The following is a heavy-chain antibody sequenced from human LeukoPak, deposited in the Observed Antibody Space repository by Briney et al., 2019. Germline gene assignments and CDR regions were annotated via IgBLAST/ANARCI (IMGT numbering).Heavy chain of an antibody. D-gene: IGHD2-21*02. Sequence: GESLKISCKGSGYSFTSYWIGWVRQMPGKGLEWMGIIYPGDSDTRYSPSFQGQVTISADKSISTAYLQWSSLKASDTAMYYCARQYRAYCGGDCYVDAFDIWGQGTMVTVSS. V-gene: IGHV5-51*01. CDR1: GYSFTSYW. CDR3: ARQYRAYCGGDCYVDAFDI. CDR2: IYPGDSDT. J-gene: IGHJ3*02.